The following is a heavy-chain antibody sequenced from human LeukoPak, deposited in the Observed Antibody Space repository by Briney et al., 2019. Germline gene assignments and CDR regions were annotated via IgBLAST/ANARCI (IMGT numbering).Heavy chain of an antibody. D-gene: IGHD5-24*01. CDR2: IHSSGSIT. CDR3: ARHEDEDGYNAKPIDY. CDR1: VDSISRTNNY. Sequence: PSETLSLTCTVSVDSISRTNNYWGWVRHPPGKGLEWIGTIHSSGSITYYSPSLKSRLTISIDTSKNQFSLKLSSVTAADTAVYFCARHEDEDGYNAKPIDYWGQGTLVTVSS. V-gene: IGHV4-39*01. J-gene: IGHJ4*02.